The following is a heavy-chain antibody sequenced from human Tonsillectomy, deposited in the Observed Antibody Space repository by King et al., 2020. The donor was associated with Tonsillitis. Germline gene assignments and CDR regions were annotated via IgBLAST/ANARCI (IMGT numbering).Heavy chain of an antibody. CDR1: GYTFTSYA. CDR3: ARDLYRYFEWSVVLEYYYYGMDV. CDR2: INTNTGNP. Sequence: QLVQSGSELKKPGASVKVSCKASGYTFTSYAMNWVRQAPGQGLEWMGWINTNTGNPTYAQGFTGRFVFSLDTSVSTAYLQMSSLKAEDTAVYYCARDLYRYFEWSVVLEYYYYGMDVWGQGTTVTVSS. J-gene: IGHJ6*02. D-gene: IGHD3-9*01. V-gene: IGHV7-4-1*02.